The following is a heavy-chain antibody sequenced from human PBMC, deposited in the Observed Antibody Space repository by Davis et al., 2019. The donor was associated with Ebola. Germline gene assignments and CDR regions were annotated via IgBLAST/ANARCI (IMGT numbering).Heavy chain of an antibody. Sequence: GESLKISCAVSGFTFSSYSMNWVRQAPGKGLEWVSYIRTSGSTKYYADSVKGRFSISRDDAKNSLYLQMNSLRAEDTAVYYCARAYSSSPLGYWGQGTLVTVSS. CDR2: IRTSGSTK. CDR3: ARAYSSSPLGY. D-gene: IGHD6-6*01. J-gene: IGHJ4*02. CDR1: GFTFSSYS. V-gene: IGHV3-48*01.